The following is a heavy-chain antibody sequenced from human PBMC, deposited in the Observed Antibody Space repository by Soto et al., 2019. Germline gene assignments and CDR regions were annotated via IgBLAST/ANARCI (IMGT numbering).Heavy chain of an antibody. D-gene: IGHD1-26*01. CDR3: AKVVPPVDY. Sequence: EVQLLESGGGLVQPGASLRLSCAASGFTFSSYAMSWVRQAPGKGLEWVSGVSGSGGSTYYADSVKGRFTISRDNSKNTLHLQMSSLRAEDTAVYYCAKVVPPVDYWGQGTLVTVSS. V-gene: IGHV3-23*01. J-gene: IGHJ4*02. CDR2: VSGSGGST. CDR1: GFTFSSYA.